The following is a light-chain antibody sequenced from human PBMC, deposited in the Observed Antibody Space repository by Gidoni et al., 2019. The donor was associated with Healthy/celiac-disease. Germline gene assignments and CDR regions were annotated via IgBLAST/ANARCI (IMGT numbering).Light chain of an antibody. CDR3: MQALQTPYT. CDR1: QSLLHSNGYNY. CDR2: LGS. J-gene: IGKJ2*01. Sequence: DIVMTQSPLSLPVTPGEPASISCRSSQSLLHSNGYNYLDWYLQKPGQSPQLLIDLGSNRASGVPDRFSGSGSGTDFTLKISRVEAEDVGVYYCMQALQTPYTCGQGTKLEIK. V-gene: IGKV2-28*01.